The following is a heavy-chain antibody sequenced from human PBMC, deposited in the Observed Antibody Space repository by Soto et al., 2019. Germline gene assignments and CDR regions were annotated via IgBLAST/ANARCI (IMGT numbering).Heavy chain of an antibody. Sequence: GGSLRLSCAVSGFTVSSNYMSWVRQAPGKGLEWVSLIYSGGSTYYADSVKGRFTISRDNSKNTPYLQMNSLRAEDTAVYYCATFIVGATMWGPGTLVTVSS. J-gene: IGHJ4*02. CDR3: ATFIVGATM. CDR1: GFTVSSNY. D-gene: IGHD1-26*01. V-gene: IGHV3-53*01. CDR2: IYSGGST.